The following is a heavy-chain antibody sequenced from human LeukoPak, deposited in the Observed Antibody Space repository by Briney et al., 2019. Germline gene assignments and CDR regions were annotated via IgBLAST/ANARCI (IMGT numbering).Heavy chain of an antibody. CDR3: AKPTAMTTPYYFNS. D-gene: IGHD4-17*01. CDR2: ISGDGGSS. J-gene: IGHJ4*02. V-gene: IGHV3-43*02. Sequence: GGSLRLSCAASGFRFYDYAMHWVRQGPGQGLEWVSIISGDGGSSDYTGSVKGRFTISRDNSKNSLYLQMNNLRAEDSAFYYCAKPTAMTTPYYFNSWGQGTLVTVSS. CDR1: GFRFYDYA.